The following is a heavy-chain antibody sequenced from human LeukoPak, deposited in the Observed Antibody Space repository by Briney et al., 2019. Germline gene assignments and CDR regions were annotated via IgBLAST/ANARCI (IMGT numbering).Heavy chain of an antibody. D-gene: IGHD3/OR15-3a*01. V-gene: IGHV3-21*01. Sequence: GGSLRLSCAASGFSFSSYTMNWVRQAPGKGLEWVSIISSSSSYIYYADSVKGRFTIPRDNAKNALYLQMNSLRVEDTAVYYCARVDREGIWFFYDYWGQGTLVTVSS. CDR1: GFSFSSYT. CDR2: ISSSSSYI. J-gene: IGHJ4*02. CDR3: ARVDREGIWFFYDY.